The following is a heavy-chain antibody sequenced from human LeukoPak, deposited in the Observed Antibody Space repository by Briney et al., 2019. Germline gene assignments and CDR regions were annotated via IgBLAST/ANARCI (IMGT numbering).Heavy chain of an antibody. CDR3: ARGKGSGWLPSDDYYYYGMDV. CDR1: GYTFTNFG. Sequence: WASVKVSCKASGYTFTNFGISWVRQAPGQGLEWMGWINPNSGGTNYAQKFQGWVTMTRDTSISTAYMELSRLRSDDTAVYYCARGKGSGWLPSDDYYYYGMDVWGQGTTVTVSS. CDR2: INPNSGGT. V-gene: IGHV1-2*04. J-gene: IGHJ6*02. D-gene: IGHD6-19*01.